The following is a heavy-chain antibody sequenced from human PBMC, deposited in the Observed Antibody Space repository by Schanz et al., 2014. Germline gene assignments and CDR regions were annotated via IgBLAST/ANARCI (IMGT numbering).Heavy chain of an antibody. CDR2: INPNSGTT. Sequence: QVQLVQSGAEMKKPGASVKVSCKASGYTFTGYYMHWVRQAPGQGLEWMGWINPNSGTTNYAQKLQDGGPMTRDASISTAYMELSRLKSDDTAVYYCARAFGGYDPAGALDSWGQGTLVTVSS. CDR1: GYTFTGYY. V-gene: IGHV1-2*02. CDR3: ARAFGGYDPAGALDS. J-gene: IGHJ4*02. D-gene: IGHD5-12*01.